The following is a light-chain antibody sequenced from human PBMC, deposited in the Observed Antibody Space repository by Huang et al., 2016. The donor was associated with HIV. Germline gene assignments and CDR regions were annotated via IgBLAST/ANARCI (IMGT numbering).Light chain of an antibody. Sequence: DIVMTQSPDSLAVSLGERATINCKSSQSLLSGNNKNYLACVQQKSGQPPILLIYWASTRESGVPDRFTGSGSRTDFTLTINSLQPEDVAVYYCQQYFSPPVTFGPGTKVHV. J-gene: IGKJ3*01. CDR2: WAS. CDR1: QSLLSGNNKNY. V-gene: IGKV4-1*01. CDR3: QQYFSPPVT.